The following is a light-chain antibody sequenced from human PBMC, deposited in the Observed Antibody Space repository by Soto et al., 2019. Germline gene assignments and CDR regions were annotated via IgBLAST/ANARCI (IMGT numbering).Light chain of an antibody. V-gene: IGLV2-11*01. CDR1: SSDVGGYNY. J-gene: IGLJ1*01. CDR3: CSYAGSHYV. Sequence: QSVLTQPRSVSGSPGPSVTISCTGTSSDVGGYNYVSWYQQHPGKAPKLMIYDVSKRPSGVPDRFSGSKSGNTASLTISGLQAEDEADYSCCSYAGSHYVSVTGTKVNDL. CDR2: DVS.